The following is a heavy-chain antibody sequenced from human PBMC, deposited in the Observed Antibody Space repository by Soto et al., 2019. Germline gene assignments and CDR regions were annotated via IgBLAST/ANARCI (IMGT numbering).Heavy chain of an antibody. Sequence: VQLQESGPGLVKPSETLSLTCTVSGGSISSYYWSWIRQPPGKGLEWIGYIYYSGSTNYNPSLKSRVTISVDTSKNQFSLKLSSVTAADTAVYYCARDLEPFYYGSGSYLKGDAFDIWGQGTMVTVSS. CDR2: IYYSGST. D-gene: IGHD3-10*01. V-gene: IGHV4-59*01. J-gene: IGHJ3*02. CDR1: GGSISSYY. CDR3: ARDLEPFYYGSGSYLKGDAFDI.